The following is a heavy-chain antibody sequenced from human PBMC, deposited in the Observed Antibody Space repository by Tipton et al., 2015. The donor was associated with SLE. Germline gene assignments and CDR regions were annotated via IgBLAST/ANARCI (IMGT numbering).Heavy chain of an antibody. V-gene: IGHV3-74*01. Sequence: GSLRLSCAASGFTFSSYWMHWVRQAPGKGLVWVSRINSDGSSTSYADSVKGRFTISRDNAKNTLYLQMNSLRAEDTAVYYCARGGGAAGPFDYWGQGSLVTVPS. J-gene: IGHJ4*02. CDR3: ARGGGAAGPFDY. CDR1: GFTFSSYW. CDR2: INSDGSST. D-gene: IGHD6-13*01.